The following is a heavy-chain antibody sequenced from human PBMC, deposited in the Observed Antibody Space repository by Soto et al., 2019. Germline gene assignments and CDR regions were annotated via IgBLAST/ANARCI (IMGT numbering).Heavy chain of an antibody. V-gene: IGHV3-30*02. D-gene: IGHD6-25*01. Sequence: GGSLRLSCAASGFTFSSYGMHWVRQAPGKGLEWVAVIWYDGSNKYYADSVKGRFTISRDNSKNTLYLQMNSLRAEDTAVYYCAKDSSDYYYYGMDVWGQGTTVTVSS. J-gene: IGHJ6*02. CDR2: IWYDGSNK. CDR3: AKDSSDYYYYGMDV. CDR1: GFTFSSYG.